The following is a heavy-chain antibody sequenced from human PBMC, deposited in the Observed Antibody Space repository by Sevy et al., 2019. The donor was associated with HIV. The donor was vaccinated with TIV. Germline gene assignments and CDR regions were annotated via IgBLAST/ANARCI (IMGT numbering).Heavy chain of an antibody. CDR2: ISYDGSIK. Sequence: GGSLRLSCAASGFTFSSYGMHWVRQAPGKGLEWVAVISYDGSIKYYADSVKGRFTISRDNSKNTLYLQMNSLRAEDTAVYYCAKGRDGYKNYFDYWGQGTLVTVSS. CDR1: GFTFSSYG. J-gene: IGHJ4*02. CDR3: AKGRDGYKNYFDY. D-gene: IGHD5-12*01. V-gene: IGHV3-30*18.